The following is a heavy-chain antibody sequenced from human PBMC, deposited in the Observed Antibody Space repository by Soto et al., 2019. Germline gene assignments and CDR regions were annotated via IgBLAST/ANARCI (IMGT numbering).Heavy chain of an antibody. J-gene: IGHJ6*03. CDR1: GFTFSSYG. D-gene: IGHD6-6*01. V-gene: IGHV3-30*18. CDR3: AKDRGGNGRSRLVGYYYMDV. Sequence: GGSLRLSCAASGFTFSSYGMHWVRQAPGKGLEWVAVISYDGSNKYYADSVKGRFTISRDNSKNTLYLQMNSLRAEDTAVYYCAKDRGGNGRSRLVGYYYMDVWGKGTTVTVSS. CDR2: ISYDGSNK.